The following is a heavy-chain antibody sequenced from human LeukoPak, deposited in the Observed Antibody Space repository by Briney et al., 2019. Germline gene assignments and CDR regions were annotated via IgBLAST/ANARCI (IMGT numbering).Heavy chain of an antibody. D-gene: IGHD1-20*01. CDR2: IYPGDSDT. CDR3: ARAITGTDRLVDY. J-gene: IGHJ4*02. Sequence: GESLKISCKGSGYSFTSYWIGWVRQVPGKGLEWMGIIYPGDSDTRYSPSFQGQVTTSADKSISTAYLQWSSLKASDTAMYDCARAITGTDRLVDYWGQGTLVTVSS. V-gene: IGHV5-51*01. CDR1: GYSFTSYW.